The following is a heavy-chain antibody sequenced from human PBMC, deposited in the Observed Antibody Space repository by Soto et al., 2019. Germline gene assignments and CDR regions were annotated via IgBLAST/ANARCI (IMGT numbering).Heavy chain of an antibody. CDR1: GYSLRGNY. D-gene: IGHD3-22*01. CDR2: INPNDSGT. Sequence: ASVKVSCKASGYSLRGNYIHWVRQTPGQGLEWMGWINPNDSGTVYAQKFQGRVTMTRDTSLTTVYMQLNRMTSDDSAVYYCARELRVDDTDNYAREVWGKGNMVSVSS. J-gene: IGHJ6*04. V-gene: IGHV1-2*02. CDR3: ARELRVDDTDNYAREV.